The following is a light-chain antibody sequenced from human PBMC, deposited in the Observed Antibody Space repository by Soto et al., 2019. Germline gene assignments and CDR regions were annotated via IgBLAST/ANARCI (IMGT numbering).Light chain of an antibody. V-gene: IGKV1-5*01. CDR2: DAS. Sequence: DIQMTQSPYTMSASVGDRVTITCRASQSISSWLAWYQQKPGKAPKLLIYDASSLKTGVPSRFSGSGSGSEFNFTITGLQPDDFATYFCQHYNSYSEAFGQGTKVDIK. CDR3: QHYNSYSEA. J-gene: IGKJ1*01. CDR1: QSISSW.